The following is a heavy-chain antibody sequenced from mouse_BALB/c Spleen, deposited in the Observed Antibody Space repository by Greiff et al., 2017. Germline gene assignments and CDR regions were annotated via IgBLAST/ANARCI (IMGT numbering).Heavy chain of an antibody. V-gene: IGHV5-17*02. CDR2: ISSGSSTI. J-gene: IGHJ2*01. Sequence: EVKLMESGGGLVQPGGSRKLSCAASGFTFSSFGMHWVRQAPEKGLEWVAYISSGSSTIYYADTVKGRFTISRDNPKNTLFLQMTSLRSEDTAMYYCARTGFTAYYFDYWGQGTTLTVSS. D-gene: IGHD1-2*01. CDR1: GFTFSSFG. CDR3: ARTGFTAYYFDY.